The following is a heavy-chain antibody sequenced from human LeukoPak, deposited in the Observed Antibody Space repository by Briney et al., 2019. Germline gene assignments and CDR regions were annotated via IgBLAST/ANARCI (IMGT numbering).Heavy chain of an antibody. CDR1: GGTFSSYA. V-gene: IGHV1-69*05. J-gene: IGHJ4*02. D-gene: IGHD5-18*01. CDR2: IIPIFGTA. Sequence: SVKVSCKASGGTFSSYAISWVRQAPGQGLEWMGRIIPIFGTANYAQKFQGRVTITTDESTSTAYMELSSLRSEVTAVYYCARDNSYGCDYWGQGTLVTVSS. CDR3: ARDNSYGCDY.